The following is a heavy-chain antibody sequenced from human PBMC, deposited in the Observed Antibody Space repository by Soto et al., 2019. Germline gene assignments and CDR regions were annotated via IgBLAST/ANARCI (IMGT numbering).Heavy chain of an antibody. J-gene: IGHJ5*02. V-gene: IGHV4-59*01. CDR3: ARGDSGSYYLWFDP. CDR1: GGSISNYY. CDR2: IYYSGST. Sequence: TSETLSLTSTVSGGSISNYYWSWIRQLPGKGLEWIGYIYYSGSTNYNPSLKSRVTISVDTSKNQFSLKLSSVTAADTAVYYCARGDSGSYYLWFDPWGQGTLVTVSS. D-gene: IGHD1-26*01.